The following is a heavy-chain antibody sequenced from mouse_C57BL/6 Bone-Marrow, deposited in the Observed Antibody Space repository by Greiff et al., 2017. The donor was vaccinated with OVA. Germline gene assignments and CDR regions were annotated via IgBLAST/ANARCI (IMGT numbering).Heavy chain of an antibody. CDR2: IYPGDGDT. V-gene: IGHV1-82*01. Sequence: VQLQQSGPELVKPGASVKISCKASGYAFSSSWMNWVKQRPGKGLEWIGRIYPGDGDTNYNGKFKGKATLTADKSSSTAYMQLSSLTSEDSAVYFCARGGQLRLLYYFDYWGQGTTLTVSS. D-gene: IGHD3-2*02. CDR3: ARGGQLRLLYYFDY. CDR1: GYAFSSSW. J-gene: IGHJ2*01.